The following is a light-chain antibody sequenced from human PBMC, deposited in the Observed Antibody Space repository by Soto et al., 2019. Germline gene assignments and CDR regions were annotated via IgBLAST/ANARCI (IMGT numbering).Light chain of an antibody. J-gene: IGKJ2*01. CDR3: QQYGSSPYN. Sequence: IALTQSPGTLSLSPGDRATLSCRALQSVPNNYIAWYQQKPRQAPRLLIYGASRRATGIPDRFSGSGSGTDFTLTINRLAPEDSAMYYCQQYGSSPYNFGQGSKLEIK. CDR2: GAS. V-gene: IGKV3-20*01. CDR1: QSVPNNY.